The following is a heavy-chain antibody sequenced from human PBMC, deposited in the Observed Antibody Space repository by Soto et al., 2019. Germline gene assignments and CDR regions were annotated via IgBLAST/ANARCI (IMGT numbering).Heavy chain of an antibody. CDR3: ARPPYPGCINAVCYPLDY. CDR2: INPSGGIT. Sequence: QVQLVQSGAEVKKPGASVKISCKASVYTFTSYYMHWVRQAPGQGLEWMGIINPSGGITNYAQKLQGRVAMTRNTSTSTVYMELNSLRSEDTAVYYCARPPYPGCINAVCYPLDYWGQGTLVTVSS. J-gene: IGHJ4*02. D-gene: IGHD2-8*01. V-gene: IGHV1-46*01. CDR1: VYTFTSYY.